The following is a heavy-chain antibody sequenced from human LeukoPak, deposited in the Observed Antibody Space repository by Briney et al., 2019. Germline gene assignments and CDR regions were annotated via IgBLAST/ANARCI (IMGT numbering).Heavy chain of an antibody. J-gene: IGHJ4*02. V-gene: IGHV4-34*01. CDR2: INHSGST. CDR1: GGSFSGYY. Sequence: PSETLSLTCAVYGGSFSGYYWSWIRQPPGKGLEWIGEINHSGSTNYNPSLKSRVTISVDTSKNQFSLKLNSVTAADTAMYYCARYSGYYLSYFDYWGQGTLATVSS. CDR3: ARYSGYYLSYFDY. D-gene: IGHD3-22*01.